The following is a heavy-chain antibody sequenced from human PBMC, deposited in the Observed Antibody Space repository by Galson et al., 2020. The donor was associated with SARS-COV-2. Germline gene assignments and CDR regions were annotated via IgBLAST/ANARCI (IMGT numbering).Heavy chain of an antibody. J-gene: IGHJ4*02. CDR3: ARTLGPTIYYYDSSGYYYYFDY. D-gene: IGHD3-22*01. CDR2: IDWDDDK. Sequence: SGPTLVKPTQTLTLTCTFSGFSLSTSGMCVSWIRQPPGKALEWLARIDWDDDKYYSTSLKTRLTISKDTSKNQVVLTMTNMDPVDTATYYCARTLGPTIYYYDSSGYYYYFDYWGQGTLVTVSS. CDR1: GFSLSTSGMC. V-gene: IGHV2-70*11.